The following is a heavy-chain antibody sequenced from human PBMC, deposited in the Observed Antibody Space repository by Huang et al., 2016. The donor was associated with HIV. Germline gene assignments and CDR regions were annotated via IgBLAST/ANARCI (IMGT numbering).Heavy chain of an antibody. CDR3: AKDMSRFLEWVLTVGHNGLEV. CDR2: ISYDGTNK. D-gene: IGHD3-3*01. CDR1: GFTFSQFG. V-gene: IGHV3-30*18. Sequence: QEQLVESGGGVVRPGRSLRLSCAASGFTFSQFGMYWVRQATGKGLGVVAIISYDGTNKYYVDSLKGRVTVSRDNSKDTVYLQIHSLRADDTAVYYCAKDMSRFLEWVLTVGHNGLEVWGQGTLVTVSS. J-gene: IGHJ3*01.